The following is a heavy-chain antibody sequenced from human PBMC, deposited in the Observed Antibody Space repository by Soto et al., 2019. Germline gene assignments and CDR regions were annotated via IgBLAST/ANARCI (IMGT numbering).Heavy chain of an antibody. D-gene: IGHD3-3*01. CDR3: AKDRLANPPYFYYYYGMDV. V-gene: IGHV3-30*18. CDR1: GFTFGTYG. CDR2: ISYDGSNK. Sequence: QVQLVESGGGVVQPGRSLRLSCAASGFTFGTYGMHWVRQAPGRGLEWVAIISYDGSNKYYADSVKGRFTISRDKSKSTLYLQMNSLSAEDTAVYYCAKDRLANPPYFYYYYGMDVWGQGTTVTVSS. J-gene: IGHJ6*02.